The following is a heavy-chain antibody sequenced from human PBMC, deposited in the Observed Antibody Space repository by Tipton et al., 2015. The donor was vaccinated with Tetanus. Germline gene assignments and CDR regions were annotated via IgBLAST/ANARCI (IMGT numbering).Heavy chain of an antibody. CDR3: ARRGGDFLTGYYDS. D-gene: IGHD3-9*01. Sequence: TLSLTCTVSGGSISSYYWSWIRQPPGKGLEWIGSIYYGGNTYYNPSLKSRVTISVDTSKNQFSLELNSVTAADTAVYYCARRGGDFLTGYYDSWGQGTLVTVSS. CDR2: IYYGGNT. V-gene: IGHV4-59*08. J-gene: IGHJ4*02. CDR1: GGSISSYY.